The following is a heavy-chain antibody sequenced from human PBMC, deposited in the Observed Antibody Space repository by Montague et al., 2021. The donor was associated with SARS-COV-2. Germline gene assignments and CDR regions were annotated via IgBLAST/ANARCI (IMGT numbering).Heavy chain of an antibody. V-gene: IGHV3-11*03. D-gene: IGHD3-10*01. CDR3: AKSSLLWFGRPFDF. J-gene: IGHJ4*02. Sequence: SRRLSCAASGFTFSDYYMSWIRQAPGKGLEWVSYISNSGSYTNYADSVKGRFTISRDNAKNSLYLQMNSLRAEDTAVYYCAKSSLLWFGRPFDFWGQGTLVTVSS. CDR2: ISNSGSYT. CDR1: GFTFSDYY.